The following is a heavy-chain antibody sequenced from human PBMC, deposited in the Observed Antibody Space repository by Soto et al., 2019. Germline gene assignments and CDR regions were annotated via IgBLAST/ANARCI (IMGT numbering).Heavy chain of an antibody. Sequence: EVQLVESGGGLVKPGGSLRLSCAASGFTFSSYSMNWVRQAPGKGLEWVSSISSSSSYTYYADSVKGRFTISRDNAKNSLYLQMNSLKAEDTTVYYCARAGRIVVVVAATHNWFDPWGQGTLVTVTS. CDR1: GFTFSSYS. J-gene: IGHJ5*02. D-gene: IGHD2-15*01. V-gene: IGHV3-21*01. CDR2: ISSSSSYT. CDR3: ARAGRIVVVVAATHNWFDP.